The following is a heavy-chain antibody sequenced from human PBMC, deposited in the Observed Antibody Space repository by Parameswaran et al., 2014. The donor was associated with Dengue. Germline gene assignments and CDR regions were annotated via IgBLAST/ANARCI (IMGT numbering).Heavy chain of an antibody. D-gene: IGHD6-19*01. CDR3: ARGRGLDDY. J-gene: IGHJ4*02. V-gene: IGHV4-34*01. CDR2: INHSGST. Sequence: WIRQPPGKGLEWIGEINHSGSTNYNPSLKSRVTISVDTSKNQFSLKLSSVTAADTAVYYCARGRGLDDYWGQGTLVTVSS.